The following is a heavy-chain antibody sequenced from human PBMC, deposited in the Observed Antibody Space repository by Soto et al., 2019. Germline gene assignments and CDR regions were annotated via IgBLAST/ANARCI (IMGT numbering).Heavy chain of an antibody. D-gene: IGHD6-19*01. CDR3: AKADGEQWLLPHLDK. V-gene: IGHV3-23*01. J-gene: IGHJ4*02. CDR2: ISCCGGST. Sequence: GGSLRLYCVASGFNFKKFAMSWVRQAPGEGLEGVSGISCCGGSTSYADSVKGRFSIARDDSTNTLSLQMNNLRVEDTAQYYCAKADGEQWLLPHLDKWGQGT. CDR1: GFNFKKFA.